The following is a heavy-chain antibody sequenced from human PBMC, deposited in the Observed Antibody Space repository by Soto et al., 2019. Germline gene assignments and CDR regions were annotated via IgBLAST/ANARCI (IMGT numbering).Heavy chain of an antibody. CDR2: SYYSTTT. CDR3: ERAEYSGTAVGY. CDR1: RDSISNYY. D-gene: IGHD1-26*01. J-gene: IGHJ4*02. V-gene: IGHV4-59*01. Sequence: PSETLSLTCTVSRDSISNYYWSWIRQPPGKGLEWSGYSYYSTTTNYNPSLKSRVTISVDTSKNQFSLKLSSVTAADTAVYYCERAEYSGTAVGYWGQGTLVTVSP.